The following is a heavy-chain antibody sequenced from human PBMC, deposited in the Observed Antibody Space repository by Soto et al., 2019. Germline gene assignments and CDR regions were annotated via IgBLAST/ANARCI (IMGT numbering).Heavy chain of an antibody. V-gene: IGHV4-59*08. CDR3: ASPKIAFYNWFDP. D-gene: IGHD3-3*02. J-gene: IGHJ5*02. CDR2: IYYSGTT. CDR1: GGSIINYY. Sequence: PSETLSLTCTVSGGSIINYYWSWIRQPPGKGLEWIGYIYYSGTTSYNPSLRSRVTISVDTSKNQFSLKLSSVTAADTAVYYCASPKIAFYNWFDPWGQGTLVTVSS.